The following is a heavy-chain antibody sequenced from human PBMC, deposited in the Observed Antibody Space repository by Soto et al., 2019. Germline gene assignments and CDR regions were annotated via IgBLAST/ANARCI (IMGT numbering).Heavy chain of an antibody. J-gene: IGHJ6*02. D-gene: IGHD3-3*01. CDR3: TTDISSLLPYDFWSGYYTGIYYYYGMDV. V-gene: IGHV3-74*01. CDR1: GFNFSSFW. CDR2: IYSDGTGT. Sequence: GGSLRLSFGASGFNFSSFWMDWVRQAPGKGLRWVAGIYSDGTGTAYADAVKGRFTVSRNNAKNTLYLQMNNLRAEDTAVYYFTTDISSLLPYDFWSGYYTGIYYYYGMDVWGQGTTVTVSS.